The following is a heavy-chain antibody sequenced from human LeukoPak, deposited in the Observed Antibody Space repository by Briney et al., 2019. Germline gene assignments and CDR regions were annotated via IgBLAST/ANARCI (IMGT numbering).Heavy chain of an antibody. CDR3: ARDISPSYFGSFDY. D-gene: IGHD3-10*01. V-gene: IGHV3-30*03. J-gene: IGHJ4*02. CDR1: GFTFSNCG. Sequence: GGSLRLSCAASGFTFSNCGMHWVRQAPGKGLEWVALISYEGSKKYYADFVKGRFTISRDNSKNTLYPQMNSLRAEDTAVYYCARDISPSYFGSFDYWGQGTLVTVSS. CDR2: ISYEGSKK.